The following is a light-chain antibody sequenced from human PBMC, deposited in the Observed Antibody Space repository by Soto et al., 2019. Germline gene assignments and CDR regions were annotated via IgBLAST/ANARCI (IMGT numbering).Light chain of an antibody. CDR1: QGISST. CDR2: DVS. J-gene: IGKJ3*01. CDR3: QQFNSFPLT. Sequence: ALQLTQSPSSLSASVGDRVTITCRASQGISSTLAWYQQKPGKAPKVLIYDVSSLESGVPSRFSGSGSGADFTLTISSLQPEDFATYYCQQFNSFPLTFGPGTTVDIK. V-gene: IGKV1-13*02.